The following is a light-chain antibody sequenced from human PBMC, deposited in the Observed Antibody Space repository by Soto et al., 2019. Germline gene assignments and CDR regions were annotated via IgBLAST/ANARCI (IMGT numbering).Light chain of an antibody. Sequence: DVQMTQSPSSLSASVGDSVTITCRASQDIKSDLAWYQQRPGEAPKSLIFGASTLQSGVPSRFSGSGSGTDFTLTISCLQSEDFATYYCQQYYSFPYTFGQGTKLEIK. CDR2: GAS. CDR3: QQYYSFPYT. J-gene: IGKJ2*01. V-gene: IGKV1-16*01. CDR1: QDIKSD.